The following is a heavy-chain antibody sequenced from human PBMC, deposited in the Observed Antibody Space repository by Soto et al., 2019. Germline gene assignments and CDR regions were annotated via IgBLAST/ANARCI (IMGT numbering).Heavy chain of an antibody. V-gene: IGHV1-69*13. CDR2: IIPISGSP. CDR1: GGTFSISV. CDR3: AADLAPTDPYNWFEP. Sequence: SVKVSCKTSGGTFSISVISWVRQAPGQGLEWMGGIIPISGSPNYAQEFQGRVTITADDSTSTAYMELTSLRSEDTAVYYCAADLAPTDPYNWFEPWGQGTLVTVSS. D-gene: IGHD1-1*01. J-gene: IGHJ5*02.